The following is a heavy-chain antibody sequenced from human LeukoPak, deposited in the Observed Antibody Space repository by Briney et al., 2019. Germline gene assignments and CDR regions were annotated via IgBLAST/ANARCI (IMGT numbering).Heavy chain of an antibody. J-gene: IGHJ5*02. CDR3: AREGCSGGSCYHNWFDP. D-gene: IGHD2-15*01. V-gene: IGHV3-74*01. CDR2: INSDGSST. Sequence: GGSLRLSCAASGFTFSNYWMHWVRQAPGKGLVWVSRINSDGSSTNYADSVKGRFTISRDNAKNTLYLQMNSLRAEDTAVYYCAREGCSGGSCYHNWFDPWGQGTLVTVSS. CDR1: GFTFSNYW.